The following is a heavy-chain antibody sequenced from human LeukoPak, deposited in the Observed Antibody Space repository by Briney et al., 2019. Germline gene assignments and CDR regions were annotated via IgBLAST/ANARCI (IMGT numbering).Heavy chain of an antibody. CDR2: IYHSGST. Sequence: PSETLSLTCAVSGYSISSGYYWGWIRQPPGKGLEWIGSIYHSGSTYYNPSLKSRVTISVDTSKNQFSLKLSSVTAADTAVYYCARDSLLWELPDYWGQGTLVTVSS. CDR1: GYSISSGYY. D-gene: IGHD1-26*01. CDR3: ARDSLLWELPDY. V-gene: IGHV4-38-2*02. J-gene: IGHJ4*02.